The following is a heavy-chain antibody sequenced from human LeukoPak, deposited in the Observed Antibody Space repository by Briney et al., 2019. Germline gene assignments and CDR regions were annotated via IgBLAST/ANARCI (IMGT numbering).Heavy chain of an antibody. CDR2: IYPGDSDT. CDR3: ARRPRTYSSGWYYFDY. CDR1: GYSFTSYW. J-gene: IGHJ4*02. V-gene: IGHV5-51*01. D-gene: IGHD6-19*01. Sequence: GESPKISCKGSGYSFTSYWIGWVRQMPGKGLEWMGIIYPGDSDTRYSPSFQGQVTISADKPISTAYLQWSSLKASDTAMYYCARRPRTYSSGWYYFDYWGQGTLVTVSS.